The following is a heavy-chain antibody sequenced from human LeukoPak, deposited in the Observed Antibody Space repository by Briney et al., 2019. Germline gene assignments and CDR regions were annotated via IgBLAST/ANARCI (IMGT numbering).Heavy chain of an antibody. CDR1: GFTFSNYW. CDR2: TNSDGSST. V-gene: IGHV3-74*01. Sequence: GGSLRLSCAVSGFTFSNYWMHWVRQAPGKGLVWVSRTNSDGSSTSYADSVKGRFTISRDNAKNTLYLQMNSLRAEDTAVYYCARVSPLLRGFDYWGQGTLVTVSS. J-gene: IGHJ4*02. CDR3: ARVSPLLRGFDY.